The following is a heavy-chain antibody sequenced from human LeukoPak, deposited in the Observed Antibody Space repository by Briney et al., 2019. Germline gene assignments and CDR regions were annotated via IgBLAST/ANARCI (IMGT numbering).Heavy chain of an antibody. Sequence: SETLSLTCTVSGYSISSGYYWGWIRQPPGKGLEWLGSIYHSGSTYYNPSLKSRVTISVDTSKNQFSLKLSSVTAADTAVYYCGAAANNWFDPWGQGTLVTVSS. D-gene: IGHD6-13*01. CDR2: IYHSGST. V-gene: IGHV4-38-2*02. CDR3: GAAANNWFDP. J-gene: IGHJ5*02. CDR1: GYSISSGYY.